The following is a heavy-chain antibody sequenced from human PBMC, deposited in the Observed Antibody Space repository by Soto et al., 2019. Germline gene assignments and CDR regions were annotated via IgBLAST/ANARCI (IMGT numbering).Heavy chain of an antibody. D-gene: IGHD2-15*01. V-gene: IGHV1-3*01. J-gene: IGHJ4*02. CDR3: ARDLGPYCSGGSCYGRFDY. Sequence: ASVKVSCKASGYTFTSYAMHWVRQAPGQRLEWMGWINAGNGNTKYSQKFQGRVTITRDTSASTAYMELSSLRSEDTAVYYCARDLGPYCSGGSCYGRFDYWGQGTLVTVSS. CDR2: INAGNGNT. CDR1: GYTFTSYA.